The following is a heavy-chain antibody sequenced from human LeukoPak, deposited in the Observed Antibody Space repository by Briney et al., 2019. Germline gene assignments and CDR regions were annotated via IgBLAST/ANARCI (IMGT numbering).Heavy chain of an antibody. Sequence: SETLSLTCTVSGGSISSSSYYWGWIRQPPGKGLEWIGSIYYSGSTYYNPSLKSRVTISVDTSKNQFSLKLSSVTAADTAVYYCARDGNDRSYYGMDVWGQGTTVTVSS. V-gene: IGHV4-39*07. D-gene: IGHD3-22*01. J-gene: IGHJ6*02. CDR3: ARDGNDRSYYGMDV. CDR1: GGSISSSSYY. CDR2: IYYSGST.